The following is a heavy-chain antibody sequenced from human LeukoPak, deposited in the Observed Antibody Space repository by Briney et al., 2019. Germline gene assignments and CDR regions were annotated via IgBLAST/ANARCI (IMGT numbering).Heavy chain of an antibody. J-gene: IGHJ4*02. D-gene: IGHD3-10*01. Sequence: GGSLRLSCAGSGFTLSNSWMGWVRQAPGKGLEWVANINPSGSDKYYVDSAEGRFTVSKDNAKNSVYLQMNSLRAEDTAVYFCAKRGIVIRAVIIVGFHKEAYYFDYWGQGALVTVSS. V-gene: IGHV3-7*03. CDR2: INPSGSDK. CDR1: GFTLSNSW. CDR3: AKRGIVIRAVIIVGFHKEAYYFDY.